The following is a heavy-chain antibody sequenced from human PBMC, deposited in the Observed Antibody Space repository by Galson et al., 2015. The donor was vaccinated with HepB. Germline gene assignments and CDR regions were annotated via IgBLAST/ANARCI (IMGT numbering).Heavy chain of an antibody. V-gene: IGHV5-51*03. CDR3: ARPNCGGDCYSFWFDP. J-gene: IGHJ5*02. D-gene: IGHD2-21*02. CDR2: IYPDDSDT. CDR1: GYSFATYW. Sequence: QSGAEVKKPGESLKISCKGSGYSFATYWIGWVRQMSGKGLEWMGVIYPDDSDTRYSPSLQGQVTISADKSISTAYLQWSSLKASDTAMYYCARPNCGGDCYSFWFDPWGQGTLVTVSS.